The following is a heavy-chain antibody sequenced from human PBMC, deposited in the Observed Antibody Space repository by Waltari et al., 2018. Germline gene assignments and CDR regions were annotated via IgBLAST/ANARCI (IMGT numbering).Heavy chain of an antibody. CDR2: ISSSGTTK. V-gene: IGHV3-48*03. J-gene: IGHJ4*02. CDR3: APSGSYYQFLY. CDR1: GITFSGYE. Sequence: EVQLVESGGGLVQPGGSLRLSCAVSGITFSGYEMNWVRQAPGKGLEWLSYISSSGTTKHYAESVQGRFTISRDNARNSLYLQMNSLTVEDTAVYYCAPSGSYYQFLYWGQGTLVTVSS. D-gene: IGHD3-10*01.